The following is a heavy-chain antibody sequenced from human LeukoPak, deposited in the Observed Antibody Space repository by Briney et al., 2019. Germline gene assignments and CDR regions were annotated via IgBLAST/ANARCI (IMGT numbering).Heavy chain of an antibody. CDR2: IYYSGST. CDR1: GGSISSGDYY. D-gene: IGHD3-9*01. J-gene: IGHJ3*02. V-gene: IGHV4-30-4*01. Sequence: SETLSHTCTVSGGSISSGDYYWSWIRQPPGKGLEWIVYIYYSGSTYYNPSLKSRVSISVYTSKNQFSLKLSSVTAADTAVYYCTRSVLRYSGGAFDIWGQGTMVTVSS. CDR3: TRSVLRYSGGAFDI.